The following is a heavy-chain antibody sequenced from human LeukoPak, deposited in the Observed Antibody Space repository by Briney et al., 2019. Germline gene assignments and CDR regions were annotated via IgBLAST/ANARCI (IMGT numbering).Heavy chain of an antibody. Sequence: PGGSLRLSCAASGFTFSTYTMNWVRQAPGKGLEWASSISSSSSYIYYADSVKGRFTISRDNAKNSLYLQMNSLRAEDTAVYYCASGRLVGAPDYWGQGTLVTVSS. CDR3: ASGRLVGAPDY. CDR1: GFTFSTYT. J-gene: IGHJ4*02. V-gene: IGHV3-21*01. CDR2: ISSSSSYI. D-gene: IGHD1-26*01.